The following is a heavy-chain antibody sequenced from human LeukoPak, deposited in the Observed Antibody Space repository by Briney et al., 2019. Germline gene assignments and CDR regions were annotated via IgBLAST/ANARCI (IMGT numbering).Heavy chain of an antibody. Sequence: PGGSLRLSCAASGFTFSSYSMNWARQAPGKGLERVSSISSSSSYIYYADSVKGRFTISRDNAKNSLYLQMNSLRAEDTAVYYCGTVRGPDSSRWYSDYWGQGTLVTVSS. CDR2: ISSSSSYI. D-gene: IGHD6-13*01. V-gene: IGHV3-21*01. J-gene: IGHJ4*02. CDR3: GTVRGPDSSRWYSDY. CDR1: GFTFSSYS.